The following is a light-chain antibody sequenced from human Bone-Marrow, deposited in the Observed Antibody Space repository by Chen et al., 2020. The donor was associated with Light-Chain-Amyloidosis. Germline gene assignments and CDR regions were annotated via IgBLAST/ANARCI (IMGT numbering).Light chain of an antibody. J-gene: IGLJ3*02. CDR2: DDS. V-gene: IGLV3-21*02. CDR3: QVWDRSSDRPV. Sequence: SYVLTQPSSVSGAPGQTATIACGGNNIGSTRVHWYQQPPGQAPLLVVYDDSDRPSGIPERLSGSNSGNTATLTISRVEAGDEADYYCQVWDRSSDRPVFGGGTKLTVL. CDR1: NIGSTR.